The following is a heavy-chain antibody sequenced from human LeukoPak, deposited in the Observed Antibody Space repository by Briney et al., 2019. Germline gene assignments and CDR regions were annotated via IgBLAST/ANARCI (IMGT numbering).Heavy chain of an antibody. CDR3: ARVHTAQGNYFDY. CDR1: GFTFDDYG. Sequence: GGSLRLSCAASGFTFDDYGMSWVRQAPGKGLEWVSGINSNGGRAGYADSVKGRFTISRDNAKNSLYLQMNSLRAEDTAVYYCARVHTAQGNYFDYWGQGTLVTVSS. CDR2: INSNGGRA. D-gene: IGHD4-17*01. J-gene: IGHJ4*02. V-gene: IGHV3-20*04.